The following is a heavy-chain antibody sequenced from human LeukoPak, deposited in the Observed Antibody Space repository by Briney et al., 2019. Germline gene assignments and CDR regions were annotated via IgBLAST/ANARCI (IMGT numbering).Heavy chain of an antibody. V-gene: IGHV1-46*01. J-gene: IGHJ3*02. Sequence: ASVKVSCKASGYTFTSYYIHWVRQAPGQGLEWMGIINPSGGSTSYAQKFQGRVTMTRDTSTSTVYMELSSLRSEDTAVYYCAKTNRDGGVFDIWGQGTMVIVSS. CDR1: GYTFTSYY. CDR3: AKTNRDGGVFDI. CDR2: INPSGGST. D-gene: IGHD1-14*01.